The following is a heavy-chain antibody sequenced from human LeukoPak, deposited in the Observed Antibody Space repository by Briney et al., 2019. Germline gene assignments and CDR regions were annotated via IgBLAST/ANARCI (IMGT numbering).Heavy chain of an antibody. CDR3: ARSRVTTVVIDY. CDR2: INAGNGNT. J-gene: IGHJ4*02. Sequence: ASVKVSCKASGYTSTSYAMHWVRQAPGQRLEWMGWINAGNGNTKYSQKFQGRVTITRDTSASTAYMELSSLRSEDTAAYYCARSRVTTVVIDYWGQGTLVTVSS. D-gene: IGHD4-23*01. CDR1: GYTSTSYA. V-gene: IGHV1-3*01.